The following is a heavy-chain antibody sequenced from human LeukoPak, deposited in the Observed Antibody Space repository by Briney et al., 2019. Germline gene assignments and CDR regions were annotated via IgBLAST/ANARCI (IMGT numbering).Heavy chain of an antibody. Sequence: SETLSLTCTVSGGSISSYYWSWIRQPPGKGLEWIGYIYYSGSINYNPSLKSRVTISVDTSKNQFSLELSSVTAAGTAVYYCAREEPTAFFDYWGQGTLVTVSS. J-gene: IGHJ4*02. CDR1: GGSISSYY. V-gene: IGHV4-59*01. D-gene: IGHD1-14*01. CDR2: IYYSGSI. CDR3: AREEPTAFFDY.